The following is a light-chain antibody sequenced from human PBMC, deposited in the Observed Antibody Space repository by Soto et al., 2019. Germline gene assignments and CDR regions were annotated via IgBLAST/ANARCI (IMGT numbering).Light chain of an antibody. V-gene: IGKV3-15*01. CDR1: QSISNN. CDR2: AAS. Sequence: DILLTQSPCTLSSSPGERATLSCRASQSISNNLAWYQQKPGQAPKLLIYAASTRATGIPARFSGSGSGTEFTLTISSLQSEDFAVYYCQQYYNWPWTFGQGTKVDIK. J-gene: IGKJ1*01. CDR3: QQYYNWPWT.